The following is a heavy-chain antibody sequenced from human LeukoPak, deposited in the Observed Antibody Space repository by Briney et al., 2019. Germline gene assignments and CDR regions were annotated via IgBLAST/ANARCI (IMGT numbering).Heavy chain of an antibody. CDR2: VDHTGST. J-gene: IGHJ6*03. CDR1: DDSITMYY. V-gene: IGHV4-59*01. D-gene: IGHD4-11*01. CDR3: ARGRVSSSTWYSTYYYFFYMDS. Sequence: SETLSLTCTVSDDSITMYYWTWIRQPPGKGLEWIGYVDHTGSTRFNPSLHGRVSISRDTSKNFFSLRLRSVTAADTAVYFCARGRVSSSTWYSTYYYFFYMDSWGKGTTVTVSS.